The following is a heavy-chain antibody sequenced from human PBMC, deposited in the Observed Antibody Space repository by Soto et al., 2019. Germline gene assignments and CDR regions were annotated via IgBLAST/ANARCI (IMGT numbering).Heavy chain of an antibody. CDR3: ARGTRYYDFWSVHRGYYYGMDV. CDR1: GYTFTSYY. D-gene: IGHD3-3*01. V-gene: IGHV1-46*01. CDR2: INPSGGST. J-gene: IGHJ6*04. Sequence: ASVKVSCKASGYTFTSYYMHWVRQAPGQGLEGMGIINPSGGSTSYAQKFQGRVTMTRDTSTSTVYMELSSLRSEDTAVYYCARGTRYYDFWSVHRGYYYGMDVWGEVTTVPVYS.